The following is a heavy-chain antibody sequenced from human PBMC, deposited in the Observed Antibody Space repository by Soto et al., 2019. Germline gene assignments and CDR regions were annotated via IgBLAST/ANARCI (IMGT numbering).Heavy chain of an antibody. J-gene: IGHJ6*02. D-gene: IGHD6-6*01. V-gene: IGHV5-51*01. CDR2: IYPGDSDT. Sequence: GESLKISCKGSGYSFTSYWIGWVRQMPGKGLEWMGIIYPGDSDTRYSPSFQGQVTISADKSISTAYLQWSSLKASDTAMYYCARRGRPLSSSSYYYYYGMDVWGQGTTVTSP. CDR1: GYSFTSYW. CDR3: ARRGRPLSSSSYYYYYGMDV.